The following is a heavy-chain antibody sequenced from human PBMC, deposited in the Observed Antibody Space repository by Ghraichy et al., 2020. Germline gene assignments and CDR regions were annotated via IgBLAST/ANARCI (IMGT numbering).Heavy chain of an antibody. CDR1: GGSLRGGSDY. Sequence: SETLSLSCSVSGGSLRGGSDYWTWIRQSPGKGLEWIGYISYNGNTNYSPSLGSRVTVSADTSGHQFYLRLTSVTAADMAVYYCARGKRFLDQSWWFDAWGQGTLVTVSS. J-gene: IGHJ5*02. V-gene: IGHV4-61*01. CDR2: ISYNGNT. D-gene: IGHD3-3*01. CDR3: ARGKRFLDQSWWFDA.